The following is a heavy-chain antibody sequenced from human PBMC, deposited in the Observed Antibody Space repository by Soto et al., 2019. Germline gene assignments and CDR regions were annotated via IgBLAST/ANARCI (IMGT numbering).Heavy chain of an antibody. J-gene: IGHJ5*02. D-gene: IGHD6-19*01. V-gene: IGHV1-69*13. CDR3: ARAGYSSGWRLFDP. Sequence: RASVKVSCKASGGTFSSYAISWVRQAPGQGLEWMGGIIPIFGTANYAQKFQGRVTITADESTSTAYMELSSLRSEDTAVYYCARAGYSSGWRLFDPWGQGTLVTVSS. CDR1: GGTFSSYA. CDR2: IIPIFGTA.